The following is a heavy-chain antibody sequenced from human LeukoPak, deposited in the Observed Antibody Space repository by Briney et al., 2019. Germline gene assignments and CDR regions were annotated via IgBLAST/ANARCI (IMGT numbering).Heavy chain of an antibody. CDR3: ATVLGPIAARPLPDY. CDR2: FDPEDGET. D-gene: IGHD6-6*01. V-gene: IGHV1-24*01. CDR1: GYTLTELS. J-gene: IGHJ4*02. Sequence: ASVTVSCKVSGYTLTELSMHWVRQAPGKGLEWMGGFDPEDGETIYAQKFQGRVTMTEDTSTDTAYMELSSLRSEDTAVYYCATVLGPIAARPLPDYWGQGTLVTVSS.